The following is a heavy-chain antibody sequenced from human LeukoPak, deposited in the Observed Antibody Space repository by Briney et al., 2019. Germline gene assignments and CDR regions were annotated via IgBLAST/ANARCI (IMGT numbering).Heavy chain of an antibody. CDR2: ISGSGAST. J-gene: IGHJ4*02. D-gene: IGHD1-26*01. V-gene: IGHV3-23*01. CDR3: AKDVGKWESLHFFDY. CDR1: GFTLSTNA. Sequence: GGSLRLSCLTSGFTLSTNAMSWVRRAPGKGLEWVSGISGSGASTYYADSVKGRFTISRDDSRNTLYLQMNSLRGDDTAVYYCAKDVGKWESLHFFDYWGQGTLVTVSS.